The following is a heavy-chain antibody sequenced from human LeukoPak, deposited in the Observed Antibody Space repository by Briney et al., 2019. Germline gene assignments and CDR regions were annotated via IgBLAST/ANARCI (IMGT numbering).Heavy chain of an antibody. Sequence: ASVKVSCKTSGDTYSDYYIHWVRQAPGQGLEWMGWINPNSGGTNYAQKFQGRVTMTRDTSISTAYMELSRLRSDDTAVYYCARDRGHRVLRYFDWIKGDAFDIWGQGTMVTVSS. CDR3: ARDRGHRVLRYFDWIKGDAFDI. J-gene: IGHJ3*02. CDR1: GDTYSDYY. V-gene: IGHV1-2*02. CDR2: INPNSGGT. D-gene: IGHD3-9*01.